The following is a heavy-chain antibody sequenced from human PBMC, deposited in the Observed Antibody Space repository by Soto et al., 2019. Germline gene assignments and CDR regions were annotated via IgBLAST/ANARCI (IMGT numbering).Heavy chain of an antibody. J-gene: IGHJ4*02. CDR3: ARGDCTNGVCYGIDY. Sequence: SETLSLTCAGYGGSFSGYYWSWIRQPPGKGLEWIGEINHSGSTNYNLSLKSRVTISVDTSKNQFSLKLSSVTAADTAVYYCARGDCTNGVCYGIDYWGQGTLVTVSS. V-gene: IGHV4-34*01. CDR2: INHSGST. D-gene: IGHD2-8*01. CDR1: GGSFSGYY.